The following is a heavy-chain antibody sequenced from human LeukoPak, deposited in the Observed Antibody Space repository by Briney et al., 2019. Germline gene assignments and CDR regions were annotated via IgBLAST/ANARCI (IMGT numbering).Heavy chain of an antibody. CDR1: GGSISSSSYY. V-gene: IGHV4-31*03. Sequence: KPSESLSLTCTVSGGSISSSSYYWGWIRQPPGKGLEWIGYIYYSGSTYYNPSLKSRVTISVDTSKNQFSLKLSSVTAADTAVYYCARERQYCSSTSCYAFDYWGQGTLVAVSS. CDR3: ARERQYCSSTSCYAFDY. J-gene: IGHJ4*02. D-gene: IGHD2-2*01. CDR2: IYYSGST.